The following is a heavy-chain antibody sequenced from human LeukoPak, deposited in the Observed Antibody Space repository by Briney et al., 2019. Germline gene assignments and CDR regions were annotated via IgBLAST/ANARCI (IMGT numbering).Heavy chain of an antibody. CDR3: TRQPKRTGTVDY. CDR1: GFIFSDSP. V-gene: IGHV3-73*01. J-gene: IGHJ4*02. D-gene: IGHD3/OR15-3a*01. Sequence: GGSLRLSCAASGFIFSDSPIHWVRQASGKGLEWVGRVKGKDDSYATGYAASVKGRFSISRDDSKNTAYLEMNSLKIEDTAVYFCTRQPKRTGTVDYWGQGTLVTASS. CDR2: VKGKDDSYAT.